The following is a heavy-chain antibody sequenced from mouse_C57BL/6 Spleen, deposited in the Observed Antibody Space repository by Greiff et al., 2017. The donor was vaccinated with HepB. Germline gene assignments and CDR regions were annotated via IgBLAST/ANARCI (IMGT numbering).Heavy chain of an antibody. J-gene: IGHJ3*01. V-gene: IGHV1-69*01. CDR1: GYTFTSYW. D-gene: IGHD1-1*01. CDR3: ARKGYYYGSSPFAY. Sequence: LQQPGAELVMPGASVKLSCKASGYTFTSYWMHWVKQRPGQGLEWIGEIDPSDSYTNYNQKFKGKSTLTVDKSSSTAYMQLSSLTSEDSAVYYCARKGYYYGSSPFAYWGQGTLVTVSA. CDR2: IDPSDSYT.